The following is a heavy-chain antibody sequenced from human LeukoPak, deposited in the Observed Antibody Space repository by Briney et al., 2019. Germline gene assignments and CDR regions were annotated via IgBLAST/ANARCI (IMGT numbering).Heavy chain of an antibody. V-gene: IGHV1-2*02. D-gene: IGHD7-27*01. CDR2: INPNSGGT. Sequence: GASVKVSCKASGYTFTGYFIHWVRQAPGQGLEWMGWINPNSGGTKYAQKFQGRVTMTRDTSISTAYMEVSSLTSDDTAVYYCASGDSAFDDCVQGTLVTVSS. CDR1: GYTFTGYF. CDR3: ASGDSAFDD. J-gene: IGHJ4*02.